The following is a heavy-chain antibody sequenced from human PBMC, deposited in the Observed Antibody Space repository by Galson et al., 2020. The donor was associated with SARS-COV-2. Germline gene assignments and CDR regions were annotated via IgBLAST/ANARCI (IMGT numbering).Heavy chain of an antibody. CDR2: NSSSSSYI. CDR3: ARDLSSGWYNYFDY. J-gene: IGHJ4*02. V-gene: IGHV3-21*01. D-gene: IGHD6-19*01. CDR1: GFTFSSYS. Sequence: GESLKISCAASGFTFSSYSMNWVRQAPGKGLEWVSSNSSSSSYIYYADSVKGRFTISRDNAKNSLYLQMNSLRAEDTAVYYCARDLSSGWYNYFDYWGQGTLVTVSS.